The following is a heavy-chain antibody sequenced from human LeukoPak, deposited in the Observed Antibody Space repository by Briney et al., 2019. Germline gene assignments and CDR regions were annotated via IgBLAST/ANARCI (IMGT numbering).Heavy chain of an antibody. J-gene: IGHJ6*02. V-gene: IGHV1-2*06. CDR3: ASGIYDFWSGYYDYGMDV. CDR2: INPNSGGT. CDR1: GYTFTGYY. D-gene: IGHD3-3*01. Sequence: GASVKVSCKASGYTFTGYYMHWVRQAPGQGLEWMGRINPNSGGTNYAQKFQGRVTMTRDTSISTAYMELSRLRSEDTAVYYCASGIYDFWSGYYDYGMDVWGQGTTVTVSS.